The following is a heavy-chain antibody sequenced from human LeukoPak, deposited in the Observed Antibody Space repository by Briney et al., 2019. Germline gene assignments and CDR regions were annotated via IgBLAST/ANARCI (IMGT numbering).Heavy chain of an antibody. CDR3: AKDSGSGYYDSSGYSYYFDY. V-gene: IGHV3-74*01. CDR2: INTDGNIM. Sequence: GGSLRLSCAASGFTFSNSWMHWVRQTPGKGPVWVSCINTDGNIMRYADSVKGRFTISRDNAKNTLYLQMNSLRAEDTAVYYCAKDSGSGYYDSSGYSYYFDYWGQGTLVTVSS. CDR1: GFTFSNSW. D-gene: IGHD3-22*01. J-gene: IGHJ4*02.